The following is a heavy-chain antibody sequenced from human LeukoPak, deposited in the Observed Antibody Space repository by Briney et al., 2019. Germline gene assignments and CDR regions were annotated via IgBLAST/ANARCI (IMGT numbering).Heavy chain of an antibody. J-gene: IGHJ6*03. CDR3: AKGGGYEAQYYYYYLDV. D-gene: IGHD5-12*01. Sequence: GGSLRLSCAAPGFTFSNYGMSWVRQAPGKGLEWISAISGSGGTTYYADSVKGQFTISRDNSTNTLYLQLNSLRVEDTAVYYCAKGGGYEAQYYYYYLDVWGKGTTVTISS. V-gene: IGHV3-23*01. CDR2: ISGSGGTT. CDR1: GFTFSNYG.